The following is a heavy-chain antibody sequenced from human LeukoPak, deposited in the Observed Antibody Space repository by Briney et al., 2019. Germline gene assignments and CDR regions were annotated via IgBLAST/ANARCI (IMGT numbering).Heavy chain of an antibody. CDR1: GFTFNIYA. J-gene: IGHJ4*02. V-gene: IGHV3-23*01. D-gene: IGHD3-22*01. CDR2: MCGSAGCT. CDR3: AKDSGYYYDSSGYYPDY. Sequence: GGSLRLSCSASGFTFNIYAMSWVRLAPGRGLQWVASMCGSAGCTFYEDSVNGRFTISRDNSKNTLYLQMNSLRAEDTAVYYCAKDSGYYYDSSGYYPDYWGQGTLVTVSS.